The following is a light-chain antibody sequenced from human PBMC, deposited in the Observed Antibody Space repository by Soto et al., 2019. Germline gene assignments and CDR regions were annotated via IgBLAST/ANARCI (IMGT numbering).Light chain of an antibody. CDR3: QQCDSTPQT. J-gene: IGKJ4*01. Sequence: DIQMTQSPSSLSASVGDRVTITCRASQSINSHLNWYQKKPGKPPKLLIHTTSSLQSGVPSRFSGSGTGTDFALTISSLRPEDLATYYCQQCDSTPQTFGGGTKVEI. CDR1: QSINSH. V-gene: IGKV1-39*01. CDR2: TTS.